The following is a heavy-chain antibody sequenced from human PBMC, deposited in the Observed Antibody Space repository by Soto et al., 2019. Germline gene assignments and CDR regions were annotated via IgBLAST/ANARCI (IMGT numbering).Heavy chain of an antibody. CDR3: ARGGSAYSLDY. CDR1: GFTFSSYA. V-gene: IGHV3-23*01. CDR2: ISDSGGST. D-gene: IGHD3-22*01. Sequence: EVQLLESGGGLVQPGGSLRLSRAASGFTFSSYAMSWVREAPGKGLGWVSTISDSGGSTYYADSVKGRFTISRDNAKNTLYLEMNSLRAEDTAVYYCARGGSAYSLDYWGQGTLVTVSS. J-gene: IGHJ4*02.